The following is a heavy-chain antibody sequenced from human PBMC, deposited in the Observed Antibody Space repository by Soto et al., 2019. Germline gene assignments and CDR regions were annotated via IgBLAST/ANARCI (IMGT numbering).Heavy chain of an antibody. D-gene: IGHD3-3*01. CDR3: GSGRRITIFGVVIGPRRMDV. V-gene: IGHV1-2*04. CDR1: GYTFSGYH. Sequence: VSVKVSCKASGYTFSGYHMPWVRLAPGQSLDWMASTNPNSGGTNYTQQFQGCVKMPRETSISTAYRAVGRARSDHRAVYWCGSGRRITIFGVVIGPRRMDVWGQGSTLTASS. CDR2: TNPNSGGT. J-gene: IGHJ6*02.